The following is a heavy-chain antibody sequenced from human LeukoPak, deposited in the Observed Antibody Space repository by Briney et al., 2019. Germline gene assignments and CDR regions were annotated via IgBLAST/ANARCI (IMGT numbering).Heavy chain of an antibody. CDR3: ARDRWGSTSSLDY. Sequence: SVKVSCKASGGTFSSYAISWVRQAPGQGLEWMGGIIPIFGTANYAQKFQGRVTITADESTSTAYMELSSLRSEDTAVYYCARDRWGSTSSLDYWGQGTLVTDSS. CDR2: IIPIFGTA. J-gene: IGHJ4*02. D-gene: IGHD2-2*01. V-gene: IGHV1-69*01. CDR1: GGTFSSYA.